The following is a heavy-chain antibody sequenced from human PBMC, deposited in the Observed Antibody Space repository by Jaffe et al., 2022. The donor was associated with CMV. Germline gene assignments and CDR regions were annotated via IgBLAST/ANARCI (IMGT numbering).Heavy chain of an antibody. V-gene: IGHV4-61*01. D-gene: IGHD3-16*01. CDR2: FCYPQNT. Sequence: QVQLQESGPGLVKPSETLSLTCSVSGGSVSTRSYCWSWIRQLPGKALEWIGYFCYPQNTKYNPSLESRVTMSVDTSRNQFFLRLTSVTAADTAVYYCLREPNDGSTGNFDYWGQGTLITVSS. J-gene: IGHJ4*02. CDR3: LREPNDGSTGNFDY. CDR1: GGSVSTRSYC.